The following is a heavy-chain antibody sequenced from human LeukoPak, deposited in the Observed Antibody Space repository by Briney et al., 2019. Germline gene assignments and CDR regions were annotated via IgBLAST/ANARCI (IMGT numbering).Heavy chain of an antibody. D-gene: IGHD2-15*01. J-gene: IGHJ3*02. CDR2: IYYSGST. Sequence: SETLSLTCTVSGGSISSYYWSWIRQPPGKGLEWIGYIYYSGSTNYNPSLKSRVTISVDTSKNQFSLKLSSVTAADTAVYYCARGGRYCSGGSCYATHAFDIWGQGTMVTVSS. CDR1: GGSISSYY. V-gene: IGHV4-59*12. CDR3: ARGGRYCSGGSCYATHAFDI.